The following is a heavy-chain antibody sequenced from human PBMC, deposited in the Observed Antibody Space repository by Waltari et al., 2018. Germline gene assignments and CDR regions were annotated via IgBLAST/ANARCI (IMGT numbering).Heavy chain of an antibody. J-gene: IGHJ4*02. V-gene: IGHV4-34*01. Sequence: QVQLQQWGAGLLKPSETLSLTCAVYGGSFSGYYWSWIRQHPGKRLEWFGEINNRRTTNYHPSLKSRVTIPVDPSKNQFSLRLSSVTAADTAVYYCARARVVVAASTIPIIDYGGQGTLVTVSS. CDR3: ARARVVVAASTIPIIDY. D-gene: IGHD2-15*01. CDR2: INNRRTT. CDR1: GGSFSGYY.